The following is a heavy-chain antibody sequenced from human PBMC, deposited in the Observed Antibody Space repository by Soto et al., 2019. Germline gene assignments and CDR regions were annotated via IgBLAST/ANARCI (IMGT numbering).Heavy chain of an antibody. CDR2: FIPIFVSA. Sequence: QLHLVQSGAEVKKAGSSVKVSCKASGGTVSSYAITWCRRPPGKGLDWMGVFIPIFVSAHYAPKFQGRITITADESTSTAYMELSGLTSEDTAIYYCARDVSSDTTGFRGYDLWGQGTQVTVSS. D-gene: IGHD3-10*01. V-gene: IGHV1-69*01. CDR1: GGTVSSYA. J-gene: IGHJ4*02. CDR3: ARDVSSDTTGFRGYDL.